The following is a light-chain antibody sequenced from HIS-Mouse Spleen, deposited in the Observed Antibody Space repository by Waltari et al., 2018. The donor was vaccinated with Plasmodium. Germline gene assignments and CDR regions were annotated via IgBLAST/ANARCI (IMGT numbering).Light chain of an antibody. V-gene: IGLV3-1*01. CDR1: KLGDKY. CDR2: QDS. Sequence: SYELTQPPSVSVSPGQTASITCSGDKLGDKYACWYQQKPGQSPVLGIYQDSNRPAGIPERFSGSNAGNTDTLTIIGTQAMDEADYYCQAWDSSTVVFGGGTKLTVL. J-gene: IGLJ2*01. CDR3: QAWDSSTVV.